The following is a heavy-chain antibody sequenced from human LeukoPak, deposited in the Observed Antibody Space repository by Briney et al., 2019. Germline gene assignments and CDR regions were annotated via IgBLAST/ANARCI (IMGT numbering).Heavy chain of an antibody. J-gene: IGHJ4*02. Sequence: ASVKVSCKVSGYTLTELSMHWVRQAPGKGLEWMGGFDPEDGETIYAQTFQGRVTMTEDTSTDTAYMELSSLRSEDTAVYYCETDPYYYDSSVYYTYGGRGTLATAS. CDR3: ETDPYYYDSSVYYTY. CDR2: FDPEDGET. CDR1: GYTLTELS. D-gene: IGHD3-22*01. V-gene: IGHV1-24*01.